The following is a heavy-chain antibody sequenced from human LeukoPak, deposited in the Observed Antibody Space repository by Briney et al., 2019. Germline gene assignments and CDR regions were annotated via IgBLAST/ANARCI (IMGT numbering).Heavy chain of an antibody. CDR3: ASRGLGRELYYYDSSGWSPLDAFDI. J-gene: IGHJ3*02. CDR2: IYPGDSDT. CDR1: GYSFTSYW. V-gene: IGHV5-51*01. D-gene: IGHD3-22*01. Sequence: RGESLKISCKGSGYSFTSYWIGWVRQMPGKGLEWMGIIYPGDSDTRYSPSFQGQVTISADKSISTAYLQWSSLKASDTAMYYCASRGLGRELYYYDSSGWSPLDAFDIWGQGTMVTVSS.